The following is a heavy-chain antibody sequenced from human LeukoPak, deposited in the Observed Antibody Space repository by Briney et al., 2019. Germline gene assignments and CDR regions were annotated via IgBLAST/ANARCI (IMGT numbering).Heavy chain of an antibody. D-gene: IGHD4-17*01. CDR1: GGSISSYY. CDR2: MYPSGST. CDR3: ARPYSGDYAFDI. Sequence: PSETLSLTCTVSGGSISSYYWSWIRQPPGKGLEWIGRMYPSGSTKYNPSLKSRVTMSVDTSKNQFSLKLSSVTAADTAVYYCARPYSGDYAFDIWGQGTLVTVSS. J-gene: IGHJ3*02. V-gene: IGHV4-4*07.